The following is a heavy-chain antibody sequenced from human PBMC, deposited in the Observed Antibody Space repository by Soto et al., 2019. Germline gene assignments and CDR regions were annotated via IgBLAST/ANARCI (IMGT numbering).Heavy chain of an antibody. D-gene: IGHD6-19*01. CDR1: GGSIRGSY. Sequence: QVQLQESGPGLVKPSETLSLTCSVSGGSIRGSYWSWIRQSPGKGLEWLGYVYYTGSTNYSPSLRCRVTISVATANIEFSLGLSSVTAADTAVYFCARSVAVPGAHIDYWGQGTQVTVSS. V-gene: IGHV4-59*01. J-gene: IGHJ4*02. CDR3: ARSVAVPGAHIDY. CDR2: VYYTGST.